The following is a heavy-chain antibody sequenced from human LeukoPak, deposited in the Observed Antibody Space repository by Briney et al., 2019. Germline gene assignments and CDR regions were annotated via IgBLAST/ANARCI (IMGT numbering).Heavy chain of an antibody. CDR3: VRGSSGNYDT. V-gene: IGHV3-23*01. Sequence: AGGSLRLSCAASGFTFSSYAMSWVRQAPGKGLEWVSAISGSGGGTYYADSVKGRFTISRDNSKNTLYLQMNSLRAEDTAVYYRVRGSSGNYDTWGQGTLVTVSS. D-gene: IGHD3-22*01. CDR2: ISGSGGGT. CDR1: GFTFSSYA. J-gene: IGHJ5*02.